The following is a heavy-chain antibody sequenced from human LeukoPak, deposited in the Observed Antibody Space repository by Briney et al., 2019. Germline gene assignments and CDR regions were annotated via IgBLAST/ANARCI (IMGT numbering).Heavy chain of an antibody. CDR1: GFTFSSYS. D-gene: IGHD2-2*01. Sequence: GGSLRLSCAASGFTFSSYSMKWVRQAPGRGLEWVSSISSISSYIYYADSVKGRFTISRDNAKNSLYLQMNSLRAEDTAVYYCARVELGYCSSTSCSRAQDYWGQGTLVTVSS. CDR3: ARVELGYCSSTSCSRAQDY. J-gene: IGHJ4*02. V-gene: IGHV3-21*01. CDR2: ISSISSYI.